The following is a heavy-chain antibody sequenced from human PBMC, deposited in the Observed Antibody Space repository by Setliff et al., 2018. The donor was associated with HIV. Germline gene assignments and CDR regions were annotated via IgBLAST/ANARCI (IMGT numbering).Heavy chain of an antibody. V-gene: IGHV4-31*03. Sequence: PSETLSLTCSVSGVSIVSGGFYYNWIRQQPGKGLEWLGTVYYTGKTYYNPTLQSRLIMSADTSKNQVYLKMNSVTAADTAMYFCARDLYANYHVVEIWGPGTMVTVSS. CDR1: GVSIVSGGFY. CDR3: ARDLYANYHVVEI. CDR2: VYYTGKT. D-gene: IGHD2-15*01. J-gene: IGHJ3*02.